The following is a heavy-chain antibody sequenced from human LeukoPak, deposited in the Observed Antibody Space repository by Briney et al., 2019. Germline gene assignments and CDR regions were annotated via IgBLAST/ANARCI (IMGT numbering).Heavy chain of an antibody. Sequence: PGGSLRLSCAASGFTFSTYAMSWVRQAPGKGLECVSPIGGAGGSTYYADSVKGRFTISRDNSKNSLYLQMNSLRAEDTALYYCAKQTDSSAWYLGFDYWGQGTLVTVSS. D-gene: IGHD6-19*01. CDR2: IGGAGGST. V-gene: IGHV3-23*01. CDR3: AKQTDSSAWYLGFDY. CDR1: GFTFSTYA. J-gene: IGHJ4*02.